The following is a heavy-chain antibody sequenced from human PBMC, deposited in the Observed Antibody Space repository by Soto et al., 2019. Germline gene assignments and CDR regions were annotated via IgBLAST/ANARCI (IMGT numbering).Heavy chain of an antibody. CDR3: ARDQYDFRSGSYYYAMEV. CDR2: IYYTGST. J-gene: IGHJ6*02. V-gene: IGHV4-61*01. Sequence: QVQLQESGPGLVKPSETLSLTCTVPGGSVSSERHYWSWIRQTPRKGLEWIGYIYYTGSTNYNPSLKGRVTMSVDTSRDQVSLRLRSVTRADTAVYYCARDQYDFRSGSYYYAMEVWGQGTKVTVSS. D-gene: IGHD3-3*01. CDR1: GGSVSSERHY.